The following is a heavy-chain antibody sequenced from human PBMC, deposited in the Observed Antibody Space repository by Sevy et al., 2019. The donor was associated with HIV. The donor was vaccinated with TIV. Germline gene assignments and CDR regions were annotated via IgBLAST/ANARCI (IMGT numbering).Heavy chain of an antibody. D-gene: IGHD1-26*01. Sequence: GGSLRLSCAASGFTFSSYAMSWVRQAPGKGLEWVPAISGSGGSTYYADCVKGRFTISRDNSKNTLYLKMNSLRAEDTAVYYCAKDQEVGATNESDYWGQGTLVTVSS. CDR3: AKDQEVGATNESDY. CDR1: GFTFSSYA. V-gene: IGHV3-23*01. J-gene: IGHJ4*02. CDR2: ISGSGGST.